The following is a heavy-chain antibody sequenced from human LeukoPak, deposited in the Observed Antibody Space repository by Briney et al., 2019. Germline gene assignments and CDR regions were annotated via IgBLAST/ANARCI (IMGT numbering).Heavy chain of an antibody. CDR1: EFSFSDSW. J-gene: IGHJ3*02. Sequence: GGSLRLSCAASEFSFSDSWMTWVRKAPGKGLEWVASIKYDGREIQYVDSVKGRFTISRDNAKRSLYLEMTSLRVEDTAVFYCARDPYKNKDYSNYGAFDIWGQGTMVTVSS. CDR3: ARDPYKNKDYSNYGAFDI. CDR2: IKYDGREI. D-gene: IGHD4-11*01. V-gene: IGHV3-7*01.